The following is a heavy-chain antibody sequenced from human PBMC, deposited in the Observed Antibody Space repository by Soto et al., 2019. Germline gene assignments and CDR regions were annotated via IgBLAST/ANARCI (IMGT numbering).Heavy chain of an antibody. J-gene: IGHJ6*02. Sequence: GVSLSLSCSSSGFTFSSYEMNWVRQAPGKGLEWVSYISSSGSTIYYADSVKGRFTISRDNAKNSLYLQMNSLRAEDTAGYYCARGQLELITPLYAIDVSGQGTTVTVFS. CDR3: ARGQLELITPLYAIDV. V-gene: IGHV3-48*03. CDR2: ISSSGSTI. CDR1: GFTFSSYE. D-gene: IGHD1-7*01.